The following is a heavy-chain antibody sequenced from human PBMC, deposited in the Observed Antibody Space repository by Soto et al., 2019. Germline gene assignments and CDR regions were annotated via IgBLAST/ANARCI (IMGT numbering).Heavy chain of an antibody. CDR1: GGTFSSYA. J-gene: IGHJ4*02. CDR3: AREGWTTVVQQGYYFDY. Sequence: QVQLVQSGAEVQKPGSSVKVSCKASGGTFSSYAISWVRQAPGQGLEWMGGIIPIFGTANYAQKFQGRVTITADESTSTAYMELSSLRSEDTAVYYCAREGWTTVVQQGYYFDYWGQGTLVTVSS. V-gene: IGHV1-69*01. CDR2: IIPIFGTA. D-gene: IGHD4-17*01.